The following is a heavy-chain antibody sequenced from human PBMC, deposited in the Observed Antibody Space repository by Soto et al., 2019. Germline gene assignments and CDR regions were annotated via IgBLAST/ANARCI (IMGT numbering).Heavy chain of an antibody. D-gene: IGHD3-10*01. V-gene: IGHV4-30-2*01. CDR3: AITLLPGGYFQH. J-gene: IGHJ1*01. CDR1: GGSINSGGSS. CDR2: IYHSGGT. Sequence: PSETLSLTCAVSGGSINSGGSSWSWIRQPPGKGLEWIGYIYHSGGTYYNPSLKSRVTLSVDRSKNQSSLKLSSVTAADTAVYYCAITLLPGGYFQHWGRGTLVTVSS.